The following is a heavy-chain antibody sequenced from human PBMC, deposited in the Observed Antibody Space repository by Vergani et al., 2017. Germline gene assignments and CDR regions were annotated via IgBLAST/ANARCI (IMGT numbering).Heavy chain of an antibody. CDR2: MSWNSGSI. CDR1: GFTFDDYA. CDR3: AKDIYGDGYNPHLDY. V-gene: IGHV3-9*01. Sequence: EVQLVESGGGLVQPGRSLRLSCAASGFTFDDYAMHWVRQAPGKGLEWVSGMSWNSGSIGYADSVKGRFTISRDNAKNSLYLQMNSLRAEDTALYYCAKDIYGDGYNPHLDYWGQGTLVTVSS. J-gene: IGHJ4*02. D-gene: IGHD5-24*01.